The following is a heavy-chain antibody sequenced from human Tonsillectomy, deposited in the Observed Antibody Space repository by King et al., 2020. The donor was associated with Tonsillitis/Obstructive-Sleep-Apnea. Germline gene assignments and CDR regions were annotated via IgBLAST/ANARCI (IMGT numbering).Heavy chain of an antibody. CDR1: GFIFSSFG. Sequence: VQLVESGGGVVQPGRSLRLSCAASGFIFSSFGMHWVRQAPGKGLEWVATIWNDGSNKYYGDSVKGRFTISRDNSKKRLYLQMNGLRAEDTAIYYCARDVDPVVGPQAVDNWGQGTLVTVSS. V-gene: IGHV3-33*01. D-gene: IGHD3/OR15-3a*01. J-gene: IGHJ4*02. CDR3: ARDVDPVVGPQAVDN. CDR2: IWNDGSNK.